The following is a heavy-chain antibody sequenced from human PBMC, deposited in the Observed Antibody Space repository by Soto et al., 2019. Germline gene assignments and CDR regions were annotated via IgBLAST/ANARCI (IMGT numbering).Heavy chain of an antibody. V-gene: IGHV3-30-3*01. D-gene: IGHD1-20*01. J-gene: IGHJ4*02. CDR3: ARGVSGTTTPLDC. CDR1: GFTFSSFA. Sequence: QVQLVDSGGGVVQPGRSLRLSCGASGFTFSSFAMHWVRQAPGKGLEWVAVITYDGTSKYYADSVKGRFTVSRDNPKNALYMQMNSLRAEDTAVYYCARGVSGTTTPLDCWGQGTLVTVSS. CDR2: ITYDGTSK.